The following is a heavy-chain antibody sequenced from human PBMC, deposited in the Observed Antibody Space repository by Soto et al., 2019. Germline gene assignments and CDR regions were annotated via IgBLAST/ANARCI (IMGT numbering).Heavy chain of an antibody. CDR1: GFTFSSYA. CDR3: ATAPLDTPALDY. J-gene: IGHJ4*02. V-gene: IGHV3-30-3*01. Sequence: QVPLVESGGGVVQPGRSLRLSCAASGFTFSSYAMHWVRQAPGKGLEGVGVISYDGSNKPYADSVKGRFTTSRDNSTTTRYLQMNSLRAADTAVYYSATAPLDTPALDYWGQGTLVTVSS. CDR2: ISYDGSNK. D-gene: IGHD2-2*01.